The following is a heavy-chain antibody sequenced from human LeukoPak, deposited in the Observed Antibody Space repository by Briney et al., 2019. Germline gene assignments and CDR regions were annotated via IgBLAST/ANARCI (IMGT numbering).Heavy chain of an antibody. Sequence: ASVKVSCKASGGTFSSYAISWVRQAPGQGLEWMGGFDPEDGETIYAQKFQGRVTMTEDTSTDTAYMELSSLRSEDTAVYYCAPSYSGQVYWGQGTLVTVSS. CDR1: GGTFSSYA. CDR2: FDPEDGET. J-gene: IGHJ4*02. V-gene: IGHV1-24*01. CDR3: APSYSGQVY. D-gene: IGHD3-16*01.